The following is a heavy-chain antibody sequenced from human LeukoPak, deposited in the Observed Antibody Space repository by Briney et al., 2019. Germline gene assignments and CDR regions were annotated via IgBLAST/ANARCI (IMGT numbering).Heavy chain of an antibody. CDR3: ARRRLLLRPHFDY. J-gene: IGHJ4*02. V-gene: IGHV4-34*01. CDR1: DDSITMYY. D-gene: IGHD2-15*01. CDR2: INHSGST. Sequence: PSETLSLTCSVSDDSITMYYWSWIRQPPGKGLEWIGEINHSGSTNYNPSLKSRVTISVDTSKNQFSLKLSSVTAADTAVYYCARRRLLLRPHFDYWGQGTLVTVSS.